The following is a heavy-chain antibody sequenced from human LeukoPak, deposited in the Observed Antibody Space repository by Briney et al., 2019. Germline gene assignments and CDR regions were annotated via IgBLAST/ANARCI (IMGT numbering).Heavy chain of an antibody. V-gene: IGHV7-4-1*02. Sequence: AASVKVSCKASGYTFTSYAMNWVRQAPGQGLEWMGWINTNTGNPTYAQGFTGRFVFSLDTPVSTAYLQISSLKAEDTAVYYCARVDEVRSWYNYWGQGTLVTVSS. D-gene: IGHD6-13*01. J-gene: IGHJ4*02. CDR3: ARVDEVRSWYNY. CDR2: INTNTGNP. CDR1: GYTFTSYA.